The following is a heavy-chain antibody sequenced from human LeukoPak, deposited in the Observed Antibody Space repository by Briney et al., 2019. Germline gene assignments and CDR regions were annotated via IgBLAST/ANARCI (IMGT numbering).Heavy chain of an antibody. V-gene: IGHV3-53*01. CDR3: ARDREVVTAKAQMDV. D-gene: IGHD2-21*02. Sequence: GGSLRLSCAVSGFTVSNNHMSWVRQAPGKGLEWVAVIYNDANTYYTDSVKGRFTISRDNYKNTVFLQMNSLRAEDTAVYYCARDREVVTAKAQMDVWGKGTTVTVSS. CDR2: IYNDANT. J-gene: IGHJ6*04. CDR1: GFTVSNNH.